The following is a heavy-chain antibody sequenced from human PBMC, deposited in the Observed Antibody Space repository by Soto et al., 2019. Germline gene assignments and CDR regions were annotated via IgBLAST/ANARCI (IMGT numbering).Heavy chain of an antibody. CDR1: GFTFSDYY. V-gene: IGHV3-11*01. CDR2: ISSSGSTI. D-gene: IGHD2-15*01. J-gene: IGHJ5*02. CDR3: ARSVVVVAATRVYNWFDP. Sequence: LRLSCAASGFTFSDYYMSWIRQAPGKGLEWVSYISSSGSTIYYADSVKGRFTISRDNAKNSLYLQMNSLRAEDTAVYYCARSVVVVAATRVYNWFDPWGQGTLVTVSS.